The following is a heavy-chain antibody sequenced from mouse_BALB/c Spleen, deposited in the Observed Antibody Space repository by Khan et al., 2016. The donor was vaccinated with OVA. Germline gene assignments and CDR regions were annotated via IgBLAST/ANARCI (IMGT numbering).Heavy chain of an antibody. J-gene: IGHJ3*01. CDR2: IDPKTGVT. CDR3: TRSTFAY. Sequence: QVQLQQSGAELVRPGASVTLSCKASGYTFPDYELHWVKQTPVHGLEWIGVIDPKTGVTDYNQKFTGKATLTADKSSSTASMELRSLTSEVSAVYYCTRSTFAYWGQGTLVTVSA. V-gene: IGHV1-15*01. CDR1: GYTFPDYE.